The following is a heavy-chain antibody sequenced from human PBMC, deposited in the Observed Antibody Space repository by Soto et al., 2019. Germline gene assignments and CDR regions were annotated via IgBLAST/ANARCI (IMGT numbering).Heavy chain of an antibody. J-gene: IGHJ4*02. CDR3: AREFPDYASSDNYSEY. V-gene: IGHV6-1*01. CDR2: TYYRSKWYN. CDR1: ADSVAADSAA. Sequence: SQSLSLTFAISADSVAADSAAWNWIRRSPSRGLAWLGRTYYRSKWYNDYAVSVQSRITVTPDTSKTPFSLHLNSVTPEDTAVYFGAREFPDYASSDNYSEYSGQVALVTAS. D-gene: IGHD6-19*01.